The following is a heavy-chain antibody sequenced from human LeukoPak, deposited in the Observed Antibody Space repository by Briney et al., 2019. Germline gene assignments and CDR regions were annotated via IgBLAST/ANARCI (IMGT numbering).Heavy chain of an antibody. CDR2: MYHSGTT. CDR3: ARGCRDYVWGSYRTFDY. Sequence: SETLSLTCSVSGYSISSGYFWGWIRQPPGKGLEWIGTMYHSGTTYYNPSLKSRVTISVDTSKNQFSLKLSSVTAADTAVYYCARGCRDYVWGSYRTFDYWGQGTLVTVSS. J-gene: IGHJ4*02. V-gene: IGHV4-38-2*02. D-gene: IGHD3-16*02. CDR1: GYSISSGYF.